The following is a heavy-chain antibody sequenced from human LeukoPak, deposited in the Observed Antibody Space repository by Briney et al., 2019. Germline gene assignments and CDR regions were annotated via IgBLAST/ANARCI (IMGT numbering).Heavy chain of an antibody. V-gene: IGHV3-66*01. J-gene: IGHJ3*02. D-gene: IGHD3-16*01. CDR2: IYSGGST. Sequence: GGPLRLSCAASGFTVSSNYMSWVRQAPGKGLEWVSVIYSGGSTYYADSVKGRFTISRDNSKNTLYLQMNSLRAEDTAVYYCARERGSVLGELFSAAFDIWGQGTMVTVSS. CDR3: ARERGSVLGELFSAAFDI. CDR1: GFTVSSNY.